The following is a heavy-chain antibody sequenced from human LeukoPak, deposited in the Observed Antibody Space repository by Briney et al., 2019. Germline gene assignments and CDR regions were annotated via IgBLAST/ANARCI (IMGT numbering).Heavy chain of an antibody. CDR1: GVSISSSNSY. CDR3: ATTVGITTTSKAFDI. Sequence: SETLSLTCTVSGVSISSSNSYWGWIRQPPGKGLEWIGSIYYTGNTYYNASLKSQVSISIDTSKNQFSLKLSSVTAADTAVYYCATTVGITTTSKAFDIWGQGTMVTVSS. CDR2: IYYTGNT. V-gene: IGHV4-39*07. D-gene: IGHD1-26*01. J-gene: IGHJ3*02.